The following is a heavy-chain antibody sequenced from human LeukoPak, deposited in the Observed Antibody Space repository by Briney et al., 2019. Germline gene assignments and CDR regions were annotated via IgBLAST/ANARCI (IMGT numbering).Heavy chain of an antibody. D-gene: IGHD3-3*01. V-gene: IGHV4-34*01. J-gene: IGHJ4*02. CDR2: INHSGST. CDR1: GNSISSYY. Sequence: SETLSLTCSVSGNSISSYYWSWIRQPPGKGLEWIGEINHSGSTNYNPSLKSRVTISVDTSKNQFSLKLSSVTAADTAVYYCARFHGGRDFWWWDYWGQGTLVTVSS. CDR3: ARFHGGRDFWWWDY.